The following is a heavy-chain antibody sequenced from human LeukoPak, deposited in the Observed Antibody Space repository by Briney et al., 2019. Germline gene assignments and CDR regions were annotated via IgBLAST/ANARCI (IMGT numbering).Heavy chain of an antibody. CDR2: IIPIFGTA. CDR1: GGTFSSYA. J-gene: IGHJ5*02. Sequence: VAAVKVSCQASGGTFSSYAISWVRQAPGQGLEWMGGIIPIFGTANYAQKFQGRVTITADESTSTAYMELSSLRSEDAAVYYCARVVQLWLRNWFDPWGQGTLVTVSS. V-gene: IGHV1-69*13. CDR3: ARVVQLWLRNWFDP. D-gene: IGHD5-18*01.